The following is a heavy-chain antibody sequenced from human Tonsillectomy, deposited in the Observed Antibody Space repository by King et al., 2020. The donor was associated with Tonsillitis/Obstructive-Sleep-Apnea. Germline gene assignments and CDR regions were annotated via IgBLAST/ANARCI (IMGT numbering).Heavy chain of an antibody. J-gene: IGHJ3*02. CDR1: WFTLKPYW. CDR3: ARDLSVVVAAIWYDVHDI. CDR2: LKGDGREK. V-gene: IGHV3-7*01. D-gene: IGHD2-21*02. Sequence: VQLVESGGGFGPPGGAPGLSCVGSWFTLKPYWMTLVRQAPGKGPGWGANLKGDGREKNYVDSVKGRFTVSRDNARNSLYLQMNSLRAEDTAVYYCARDLSVVVAAIWYDVHDIWGQGTMVTVSP.